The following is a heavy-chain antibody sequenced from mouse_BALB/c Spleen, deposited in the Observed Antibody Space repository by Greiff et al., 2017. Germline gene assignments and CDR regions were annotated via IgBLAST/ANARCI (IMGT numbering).Heavy chain of an antibody. Sequence: VKLMESGPGLVAPSQSLSITCTVSGFSLTSYDISWIRQPPGKGLEWLGVIWTGGGTNYNSAFMSRLSISKDNSKSQVFLKMNSLQTDDTAIYYCVRDDGYSYFDVWGAGTTVTVSS. J-gene: IGHJ1*01. CDR3: VRDDGYSYFDV. V-gene: IGHV2-9-2*01. D-gene: IGHD2-3*01. CDR1: GFSLTSYD. CDR2: IWTGGGT.